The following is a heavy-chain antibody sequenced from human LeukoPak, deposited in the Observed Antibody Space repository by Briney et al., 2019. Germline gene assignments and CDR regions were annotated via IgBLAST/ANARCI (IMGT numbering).Heavy chain of an antibody. D-gene: IGHD3-22*01. CDR2: ISGSGGST. CDR3: ATRYYYDSSGYYGSLDY. Sequence: PGGSLRLSCAASGFTFSSYAMSWVRQAPGKGLEWVSAISGSGGSTYYADSVKGRFTISRDNSKNTLYLQMNSLRAEDTVVYYCATRYYYDSSGYYGSLDYWGQGTLVTVSS. V-gene: IGHV3-23*01. J-gene: IGHJ4*02. CDR1: GFTFSSYA.